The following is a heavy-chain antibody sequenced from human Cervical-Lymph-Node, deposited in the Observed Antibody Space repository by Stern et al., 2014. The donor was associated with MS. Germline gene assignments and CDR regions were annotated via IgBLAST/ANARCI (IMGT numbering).Heavy chain of an antibody. Sequence: QVRLQESGQGLVRPSETLSLTCTVSGDSISGYYWSWIRQPPGKGLEWIGYIYYTGSTNYNPSLNSRVTMSLDTSKNQFSLRLSSVTAADTAVYYCAKYVRGDNLYYLDYWGQGALITVSS. CDR1: GDSISGYY. D-gene: IGHD3-10*01. V-gene: IGHV4-59*01. CDR3: AKYVRGDNLYYLDY. CDR2: IYYTGST. J-gene: IGHJ4*02.